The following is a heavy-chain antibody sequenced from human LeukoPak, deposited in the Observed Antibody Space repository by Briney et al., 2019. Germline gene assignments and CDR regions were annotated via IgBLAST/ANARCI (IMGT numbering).Heavy chain of an antibody. J-gene: IGHJ4*02. D-gene: IGHD5-18*01. CDR2: ISGSGGST. CDR1: GFTFSSYA. CDR3: ASRFIYGSYYFDS. V-gene: IGHV3-23*01. Sequence: GGSLRLSSAASGFTFSSYAMSWVRQAPGKGLEWVSTISGSGGSTYYADSVKGRFTISRDNSKNTLYLQMNSLRAEDTAVYYCASRFIYGSYYFDSWGQGTLVTVSS.